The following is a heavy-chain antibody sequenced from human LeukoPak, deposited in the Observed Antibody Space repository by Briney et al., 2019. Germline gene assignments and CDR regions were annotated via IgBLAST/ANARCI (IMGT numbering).Heavy chain of an antibody. J-gene: IGHJ3*02. Sequence: GGSLRLSCAASGFTVSSNYMSWVRQAPGKGLEWVSVIYSGGSTYYADSVKGRFTISRDNSKNTLYLQMNSLRAEDTAVYYCAREGYYDILTGYRSYAFDIWGQETMVTVSS. CDR2: IYSGGST. CDR3: AREGYYDILTGYRSYAFDI. CDR1: GFTVSSNY. D-gene: IGHD3-9*01. V-gene: IGHV3-66*01.